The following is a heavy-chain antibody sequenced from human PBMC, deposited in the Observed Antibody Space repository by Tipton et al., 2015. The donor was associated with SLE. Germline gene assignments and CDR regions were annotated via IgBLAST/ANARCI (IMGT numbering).Heavy chain of an antibody. J-gene: IGHJ5*02. CDR2: VYYGATT. D-gene: IGHD2-8*02. V-gene: IGHV4-31*03. CDR3: ARAGEYCTGGSCLDH. CDR1: GVSITSGPFY. Sequence: TLSLTCTVSGVSITSGPFYWTWIRHLPGKGLEWIGFVYYGATTYYNPTLKSRVTISVDTSNNRFSVRLSSVTAADTALYYCARAGEYCTGGSCLDHWGQGTLVTVSS.